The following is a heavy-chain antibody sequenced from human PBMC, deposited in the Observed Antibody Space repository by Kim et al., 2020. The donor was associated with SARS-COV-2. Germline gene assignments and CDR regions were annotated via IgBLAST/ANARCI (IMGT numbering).Heavy chain of an antibody. Sequence: GGSLRLSCAASGFTFSDYWMNWVRQAPGKGLEWVANIKQDGSETYYVDSVKGRFTISRDNAKNSLYLHMHSLRAEDTAVCYCARVRYSSSPGRSDYWGQGTLVTVSS. CDR1: GFTFSDYW. V-gene: IGHV3-7*01. CDR2: IKQDGSET. CDR3: ARVRYSSSPGRSDY. D-gene: IGHD6-6*01. J-gene: IGHJ4*02.